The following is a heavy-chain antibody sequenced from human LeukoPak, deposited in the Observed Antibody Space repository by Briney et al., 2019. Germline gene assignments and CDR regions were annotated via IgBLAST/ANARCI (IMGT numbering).Heavy chain of an antibody. V-gene: IGHV4-38-2*02. CDR3: ARGGPRYIVLMVYASYYYYMDV. CDR1: GYSISSGYY. CDR2: IYHSGST. D-gene: IGHD2-8*01. J-gene: IGHJ6*03. Sequence: SQTLSLTCTVSGYSISSGYYWGWIRQPPGKGLEWIGSIYHSGSTYYNPSLKSRVTMSVDTSKNQFSLKLSSVTAADTAVYYCARGGPRYIVLMVYASYYYYMDVWGKGTTVTVSS.